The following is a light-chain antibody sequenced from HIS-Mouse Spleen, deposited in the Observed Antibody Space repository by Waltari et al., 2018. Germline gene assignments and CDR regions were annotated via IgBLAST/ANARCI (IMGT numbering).Light chain of an antibody. V-gene: IGLV2-14*01. Sequence: QSALTQPASVSGSPGQSITISCTGTSSDVGGYNYVSWYQQHPGKAPKLMIYEVSNRPYGVSNRFSGAKSGNTASLTISGLQAEDEADYYCSSYTSSSTWVFGGGTNLTVL. CDR1: SSDVGGYNY. J-gene: IGLJ3*02. CDR3: SSYTSSSTWV. CDR2: EVS.